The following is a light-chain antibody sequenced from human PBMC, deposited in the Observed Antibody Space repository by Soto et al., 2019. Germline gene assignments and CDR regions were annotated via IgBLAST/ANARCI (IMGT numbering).Light chain of an antibody. CDR1: SSDVGVYNY. J-gene: IGLJ1*01. CDR3: NSYSSSSTQV. V-gene: IGLV2-14*01. CDR2: DVS. Sequence: QSALTQPASVSGSLGQSITISCTGTSSDVGVYNYVSWYQQHPGKAPKLMIYDVSIRPSGVSNRFSGSKSGNTASLTISGLQAEDEADYYCNSYSSSSTQVFGTGTKVTVL.